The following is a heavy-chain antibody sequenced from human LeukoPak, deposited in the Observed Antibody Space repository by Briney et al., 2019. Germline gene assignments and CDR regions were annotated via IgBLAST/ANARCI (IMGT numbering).Heavy chain of an antibody. V-gene: IGHV3-23*01. CDR2: ISPGGGTT. Sequence: PGGSLRLSCAVSGFAFGSEAMSWVRQSPARGLEWVASISPGGGTTYYADYVKGRFTISRDNSKNTLYLQMNSLRAEDTAVYYCAKKGVPAASVPRAHFDYWGQGTLVTVSS. CDR3: AKKGVPAASVPRAHFDY. D-gene: IGHD2-2*01. J-gene: IGHJ4*02. CDR1: GFAFGSEA.